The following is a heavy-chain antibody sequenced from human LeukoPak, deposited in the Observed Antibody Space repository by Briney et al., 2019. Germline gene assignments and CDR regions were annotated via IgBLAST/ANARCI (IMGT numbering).Heavy chain of an antibody. CDR2: ISISSSYI. CDR1: GFTFSSYT. J-gene: IGHJ6*03. D-gene: IGHD5-18*01. Sequence: GGSLRLSCAASGFTFSSYTMNWVRQAPGKGLEWVSSISISSSYIYYADSVKGRFTISRDNAKNSLYLQMNSLRAEDTAVYYCARGEYSYGPLDYYYYMDVWGKGTTVTVSS. V-gene: IGHV3-21*01. CDR3: ARGEYSYGPLDYYYYMDV.